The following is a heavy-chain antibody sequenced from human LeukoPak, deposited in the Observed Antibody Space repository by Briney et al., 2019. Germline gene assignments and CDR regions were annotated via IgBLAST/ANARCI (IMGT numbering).Heavy chain of an antibody. V-gene: IGHV1-2*02. CDR1: RYTFTGYY. CDR2: INPKSGGT. J-gene: IGHJ4*02. Sequence: GASVKVSCKASRYTFTGYYMHWVRQAPGQGLEWMGWINPKSGGTNYAEKFQGRVTMTRDTSISTAYMEVIRLRSDDTAVYYCARSPHILTGEKFEYWGQGTRVTVSS. CDR3: ARSPHILTGEKFEY. D-gene: IGHD3-9*01.